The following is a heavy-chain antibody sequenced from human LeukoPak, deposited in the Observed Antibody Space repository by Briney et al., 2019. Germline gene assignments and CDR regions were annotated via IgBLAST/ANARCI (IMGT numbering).Heavy chain of an antibody. CDR2: MSSDGSKR. Sequence: GGSLRLSCAASGFTFSSYGMHWVRQAPDKGLEWVAFMSSDGSKRYFADSVKGRFTISRDNSKSTLDLQMSRLRAEDTAVYYGAKDQHTSGWTYYIFGMDVWGQGTTVTVSS. CDR1: GFTFSSYG. D-gene: IGHD6-19*01. CDR3: AKDQHTSGWTYYIFGMDV. V-gene: IGHV3-30*18. J-gene: IGHJ6*02.